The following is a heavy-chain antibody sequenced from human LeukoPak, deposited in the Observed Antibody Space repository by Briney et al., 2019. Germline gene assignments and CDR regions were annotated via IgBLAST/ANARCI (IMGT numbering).Heavy chain of an antibody. V-gene: IGHV1-69*13. Sequence: SVKVSCKASGGTFISYAISWVRQAPGQGLEWMGGIIPIFGTANYAQKFQGRVTITADESTSTAYMELSSLRSEDTAVYYCARDRLSWSGYYSYYGMDVWGQGTTVTVSS. CDR3: ARDRLSWSGYYSYYGMDV. CDR1: GGTFISYA. J-gene: IGHJ6*02. D-gene: IGHD3-3*01. CDR2: IIPIFGTA.